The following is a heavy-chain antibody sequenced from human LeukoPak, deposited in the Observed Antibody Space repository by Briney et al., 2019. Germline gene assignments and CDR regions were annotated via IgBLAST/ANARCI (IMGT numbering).Heavy chain of an antibody. CDR3: ARVYQSAEYYFDY. Sequence: SETLFLTCTVSGGSIDSYYWSWIRQPPGKGLEWIGYIYYTGSTEYHPSLKSRVTISLDTSKNQFSLKLTSVTAADTAVYYCARVYQSAEYYFDYWGQGNLVSVSS. J-gene: IGHJ4*02. CDR1: GGSIDSYY. V-gene: IGHV4-59*01. CDR2: IYYTGST. D-gene: IGHD2-2*01.